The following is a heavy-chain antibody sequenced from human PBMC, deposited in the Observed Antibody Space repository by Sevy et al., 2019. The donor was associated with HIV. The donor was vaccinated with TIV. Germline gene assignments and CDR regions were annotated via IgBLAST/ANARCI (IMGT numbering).Heavy chain of an antibody. D-gene: IGHD3-10*01. CDR2: SNPNSGGT. V-gene: IGHV1-2*02. Sequence: ASVKVSCKASGYTFTGYYMHWVRQAPGQGLEWMGWSNPNSGGTNYAQKFQGRVTMTRDTAISTAYMELSGVRSDDTGVYCWASRMVRGVSGFDYWGQGTLVTVSS. CDR3: ASRMVRGVSGFDY. CDR1: GYTFTGYY. J-gene: IGHJ4*02.